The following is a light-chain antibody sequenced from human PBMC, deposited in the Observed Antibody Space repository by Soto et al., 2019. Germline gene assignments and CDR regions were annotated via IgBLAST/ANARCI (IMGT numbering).Light chain of an antibody. J-gene: IGLJ1*01. CDR2: EVN. V-gene: IGLV2-8*01. Sequence: QSALTQPPSASGSPGQSVAISCTGTSNDVGAYNYVSWYQQHPGKAPKVMIYEVNKRPSGVPDRFSGSKSGNTASLTVSGLQAEDEADYYCSSFAVSNSFVFGTGTKLTVL. CDR3: SSFAVSNSFV. CDR1: SNDVGAYNY.